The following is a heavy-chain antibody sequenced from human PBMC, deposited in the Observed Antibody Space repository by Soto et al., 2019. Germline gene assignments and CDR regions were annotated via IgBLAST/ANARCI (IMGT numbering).Heavy chain of an antibody. V-gene: IGHV3-9*01. D-gene: IGHD2-15*01. Sequence: PVGSLRLSCAASGFTFDDYAMHWVRQAPGKGLEWVSGISWNSGSIGYADSVKGRFTISRDNAKNSLYLQMNSLRAEDTALYYCAKVSPAGHYYWGQGTLVTVSS. J-gene: IGHJ4*02. CDR1: GFTFDDYA. CDR2: ISWNSGSI. CDR3: AKVSPAGHYY.